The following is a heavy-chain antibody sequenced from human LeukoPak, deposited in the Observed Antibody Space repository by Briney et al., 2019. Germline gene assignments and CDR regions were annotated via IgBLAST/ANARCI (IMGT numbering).Heavy chain of an antibody. J-gene: IGHJ5*02. V-gene: IGHV4-31*03. Sequence: PSETLSLTCTVSGGSISSGGYYWSWIRQHPGKGLEWIGEIYHSGSTNYNPSLKSRVTISVDKSKNQFSLKLSSVTAADTAVYYCARDLCDYGSGCNWFDPWGQGTLVTVSS. D-gene: IGHD3-10*01. CDR1: GGSISSGGYY. CDR2: IYHSGST. CDR3: ARDLCDYGSGCNWFDP.